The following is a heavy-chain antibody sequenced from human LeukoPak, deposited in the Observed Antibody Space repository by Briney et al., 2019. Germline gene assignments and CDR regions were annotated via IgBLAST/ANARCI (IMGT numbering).Heavy chain of an antibody. D-gene: IGHD1-20*01. CDR3: ARLLYNWNGADY. Sequence: PSETLSLTCTVSGGYINSGSYYWGWIRQPPGKGLEWIGSIYYIGSTYYNSSLKSRVTISVDTSKNQFSLKLSSVAAADTAMYYCARLLYNWNGADYWGQGALVTVSS. J-gene: IGHJ4*02. CDR1: GGYINSGSYY. V-gene: IGHV4-39*01. CDR2: IYYIGST.